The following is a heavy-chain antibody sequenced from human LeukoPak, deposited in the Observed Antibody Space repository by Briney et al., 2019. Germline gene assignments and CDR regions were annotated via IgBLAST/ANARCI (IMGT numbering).Heavy chain of an antibody. V-gene: IGHV4-34*01. Sequence: SETLSLTCAVYGGSFSGYYWSWIRQPPGKGLEWIGEINHSGSTNYNPSLKSRVTISVDTSKNQFSLKLSSVTAAGTAVYYCAKKRDGYYFDYWGQGTLVTVSS. J-gene: IGHJ4*02. CDR2: INHSGST. CDR3: AKKRDGYYFDY. CDR1: GGSFSGYY.